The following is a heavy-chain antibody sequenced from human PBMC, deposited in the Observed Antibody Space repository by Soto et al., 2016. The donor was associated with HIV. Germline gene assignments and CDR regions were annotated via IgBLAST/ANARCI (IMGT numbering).Heavy chain of an antibody. D-gene: IGHD1-26*01. V-gene: IGHV3-23*01. Sequence: EVQLLESGGGLVQPGGSLRLSCAASGFSFSTYAMSWVRQAPGKGLEWVASISGSGSSTYYADSVKGRFTISRDNSKNTLYLQMKSLRADDTAVYYCTKDLPGRPVGARGRDYFDYWGQGPWSPPPQ. J-gene: IGHJ4*02. CDR1: GFSFSTYA. CDR3: TKDLPGRPVGARGRDYFDY. CDR2: ISGSGSST.